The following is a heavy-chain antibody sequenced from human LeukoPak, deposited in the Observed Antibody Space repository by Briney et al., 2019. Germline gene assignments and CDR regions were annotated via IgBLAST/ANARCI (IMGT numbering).Heavy chain of an antibody. CDR3: ARGTGTTIRDAFDI. V-gene: IGHV3-30*04. CDR2: ISYDGSNK. J-gene: IGHJ3*02. D-gene: IGHD1-7*01. Sequence: PGGSLRLSCAASGFTFSSYAMHWVRQAPGKGLGWVAVISYDGSNKYYADSVKGRFTISRDNSKNTLYLQMNSLRAEDTAVYYCARGTGTTIRDAFDIWGQGTMVTVSS. CDR1: GFTFSSYA.